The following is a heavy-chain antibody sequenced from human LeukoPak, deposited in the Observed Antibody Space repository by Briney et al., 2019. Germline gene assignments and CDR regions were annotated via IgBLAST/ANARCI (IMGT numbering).Heavy chain of an antibody. CDR1: GGSFSGYY. D-gene: IGHD2/OR15-2a*01. CDR2: INHSGST. Sequence: SETLSLTCAVYGGSFSGYYWSWIRQPPGKGLEWIGEINHSGSTNYNPPLKSRVTISVDTSKNQFSLKLSSVTAADTAVYYCARARDYFTYYYYYYMDVWGKGTTVTVSS. V-gene: IGHV4-34*01. CDR3: ARARDYFTYYYYYYMDV. J-gene: IGHJ6*03.